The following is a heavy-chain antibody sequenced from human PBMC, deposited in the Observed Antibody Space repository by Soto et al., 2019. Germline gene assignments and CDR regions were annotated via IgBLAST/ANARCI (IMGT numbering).Heavy chain of an antibody. Sequence: GGSLRLSCAASGFTFSSYWMSWVRQAPGKGLEWVANIKQDGSEKYYVDSVKGRFTISRDNAKNSLYLQMNSLRAEDTAVYYCAKDLYGSGSYDAFDIWGQGTMVTVSS. V-gene: IGHV3-7*03. D-gene: IGHD3-10*01. CDR3: AKDLYGSGSYDAFDI. CDR1: GFTFSSYW. CDR2: IKQDGSEK. J-gene: IGHJ3*02.